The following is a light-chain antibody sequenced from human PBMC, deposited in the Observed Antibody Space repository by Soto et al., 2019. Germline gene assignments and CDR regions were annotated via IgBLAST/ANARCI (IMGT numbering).Light chain of an antibody. Sequence: QSVLTQPPSVSEAPGQRVTISCTGSSSNIGAGYNVHWYQHLPGTAPKVLIYGNRHRPSGVPDRFSGSKSGTSASLAITGLQADDEADYYCQSYDISLSGVVFGGGTQVTVL. CDR2: GNR. V-gene: IGLV1-40*01. CDR1: SSNIGAGYN. CDR3: QSYDISLSGVV. J-gene: IGLJ2*01.